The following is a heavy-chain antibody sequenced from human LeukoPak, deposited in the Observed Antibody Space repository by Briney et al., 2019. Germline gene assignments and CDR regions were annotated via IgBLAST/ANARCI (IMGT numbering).Heavy chain of an antibody. CDR2: IFYSGKT. J-gene: IGHJ5*02. D-gene: IGHD2-2*03. V-gene: IGHV4-39*02. Sequence: PSETLSLTCTVSNGSMASDSYYWAWVRQPPGKGLEWIGTIFYSGKTYYSASLKSRVTVSLDTSKKNFSLRLSSVTAADTAVYYCARLWIVATWFDAWGQGALVTVSS. CDR3: ARLWIVATWFDA. CDR1: NGSMASDSYY.